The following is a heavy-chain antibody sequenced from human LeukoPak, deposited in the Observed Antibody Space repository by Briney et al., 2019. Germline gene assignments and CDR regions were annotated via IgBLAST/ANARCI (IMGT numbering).Heavy chain of an antibody. CDR2: ISGSGGST. CDR3: AKDRGYCSSTSCPTLDY. V-gene: IGHV3-23*01. J-gene: IGHJ4*02. D-gene: IGHD2-2*01. CDR1: GFTFSSYA. Sequence: GGSPRLSCAASGFTFSSYAMSWVRQAPGKGLEWVSAISGSGGSTYYADSVKGRFTISRDNSKNTLYLQMNSLRAEDTAVYYCAKDRGYCSSTSCPTLDYWGQGTLVTVSS.